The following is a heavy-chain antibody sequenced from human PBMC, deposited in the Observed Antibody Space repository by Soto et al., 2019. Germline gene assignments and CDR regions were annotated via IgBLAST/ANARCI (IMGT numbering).Heavy chain of an antibody. D-gene: IGHD5-12*01. CDR1: GGSISSGGYS. J-gene: IGHJ4*02. CDR2: IYHSWST. Sequence: QLQLQESGSGLVKPSQTLSLTCAVSGGSISSGGYSWSWIRQPPGKGLEWIGYIYHSWSTYYNPSLKSRVTISVDRSKNQFSLKLSSVTAADTAVYYCAGGWLRADYWGQGTLVTVSS. CDR3: AGGWLRADY. V-gene: IGHV4-30-2*01.